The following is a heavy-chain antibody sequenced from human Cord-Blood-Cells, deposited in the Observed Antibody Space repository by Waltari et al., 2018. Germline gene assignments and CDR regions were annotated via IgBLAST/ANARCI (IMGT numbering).Heavy chain of an antibody. J-gene: IGHJ4*02. CDR2: IWYDGSNK. Sequence: QVQLVESGGGVVQPGRSLRLSCAASGFTFSSYGMHWVRQAPGKGLEWVAVIWYDGSNKYDAGSVKGRVTTSRDNSKNTLYLQMNNLRSEDTAVYYCASGFGGLNYFDYWGQGTLVTVSS. V-gene: IGHV3-33*01. CDR3: ASGFGGLNYFDY. D-gene: IGHD3-10*01. CDR1: GFTFSSYG.